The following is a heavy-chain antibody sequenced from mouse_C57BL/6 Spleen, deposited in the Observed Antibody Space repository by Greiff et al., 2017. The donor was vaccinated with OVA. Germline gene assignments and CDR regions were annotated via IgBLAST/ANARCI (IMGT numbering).Heavy chain of an antibody. CDR3: ARHLRDYAMDY. V-gene: IGHV5-6*01. J-gene: IGHJ4*01. CDR1: GFTFSSYG. CDR2: ISSGGSYT. Sequence: EVMLVESGGDLVKPGGSLKLSCAASGFTFSSYGMSWVRQTPDKRLEWVATISSGGSYTYYPDSVKGRFTISRDNAKNTLYLQMSSLKSEDTAMYYCARHLRDYAMDYWGQGTSVTVSS.